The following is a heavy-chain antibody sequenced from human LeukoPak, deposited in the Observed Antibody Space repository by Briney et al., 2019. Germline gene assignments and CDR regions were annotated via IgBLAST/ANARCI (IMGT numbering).Heavy chain of an antibody. CDR1: LGSLSNYY. Sequence: SETLSLTCTVSLGSLSNYYWSCIRQPPGKGLEWIGYISYSGSTIYNPSLESRVTISLDTSKNQFSLKLSSVTAADTAVYHCARHGGSYSFDIWGQGTMVTVSS. CDR3: ARHGGSYSFDI. D-gene: IGHD2-21*01. V-gene: IGHV4-59*08. CDR2: ISYSGST. J-gene: IGHJ3*02.